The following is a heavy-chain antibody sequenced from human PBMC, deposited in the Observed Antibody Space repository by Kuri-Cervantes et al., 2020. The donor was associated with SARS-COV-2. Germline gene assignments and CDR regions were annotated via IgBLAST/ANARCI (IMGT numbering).Heavy chain of an antibody. CDR1: GFIFNRFA. CDR3: VGETDTAMAFFDY. CDR2: IYSGGST. Sequence: LSLTCAASGFIFNRFAIQWVRQAPGKGLEWVSVIYSGGSTYYADSVKGRFTISRDNSKNTLYLQMNSLRAEDTAVYYCVGETDTAMAFFDYWGQGTLVTVSS. D-gene: IGHD5-18*01. V-gene: IGHV3-66*02. J-gene: IGHJ4*02.